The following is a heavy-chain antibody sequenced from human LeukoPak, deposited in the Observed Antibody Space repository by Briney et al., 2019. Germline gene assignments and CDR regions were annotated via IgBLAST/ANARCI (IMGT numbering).Heavy chain of an antibody. CDR3: ARGKSSGAPGGY. CDR2: IKQDGSET. J-gene: IGHJ4*02. Sequence: PGGSLRLPCAASGFTFNNYCMSWVRQSPGKGLEWVANIKQDGSETYYVDSVKGRFTISRDNAKNSLYLQMNSLRTEDTAVYFCARGKSSGAPGGYWGQGTLVTVSS. CDR1: GFTFNNYC. V-gene: IGHV3-7*03. D-gene: IGHD3-22*01.